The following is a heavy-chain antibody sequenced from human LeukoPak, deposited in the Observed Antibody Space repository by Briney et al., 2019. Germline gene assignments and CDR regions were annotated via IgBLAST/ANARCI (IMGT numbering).Heavy chain of an antibody. CDR3: ARLLAVEQDRYNSFDP. CDR2: IYYSSST. D-gene: IGHD1/OR15-1a*01. Sequence: SETLSLTCTVSSVSNCSYYWIWIPQPPGKGLVWSGYIYYSSSTNYNSSHKRRFTISVDTSKNQFSMKLSSVTAADTAVYYCARLLAVEQDRYNSFDPWGQGTLVTVSS. J-gene: IGHJ5*02. V-gene: IGHV4-59*08. CDR1: SVSNCSYY.